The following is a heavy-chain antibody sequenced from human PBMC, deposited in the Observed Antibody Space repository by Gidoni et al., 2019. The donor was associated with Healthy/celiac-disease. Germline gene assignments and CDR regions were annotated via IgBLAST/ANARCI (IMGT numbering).Heavy chain of an antibody. V-gene: IGHV1-46*01. Sequence: QVQLVQSGAEVKKPGASVKVSCKASGSTFTSYYMHWVRQAPGQGLEWMGIINPSGGSTSYEQKFQGRVTMTRDTSTSTVYMELSSLRSEDTAVYYCARDREYCTNGVCYNYYYYGMDVWGQGTTVTVSS. CDR3: ARDREYCTNGVCYNYYYYGMDV. J-gene: IGHJ6*02. CDR2: INPSGGST. D-gene: IGHD2-8*01. CDR1: GSTFTSYY.